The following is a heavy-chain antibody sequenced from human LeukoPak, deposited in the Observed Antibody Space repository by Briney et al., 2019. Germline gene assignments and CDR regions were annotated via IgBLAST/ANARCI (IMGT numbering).Heavy chain of an antibody. CDR2: ISAYNGNT. CDR3: ARTLAWGYYYYYGIDV. J-gene: IGHJ6*02. D-gene: IGHD3-16*01. CDR1: GYTFTSYG. V-gene: IGHV1-18*01. Sequence: ASVKVSCKASGYTFTSYGISWVRQAPGQGLEWMGWISAYNGNTNYAQKLQGRVTMTTDTSTSTAYMELRSLRSDDTAVYYCARTLAWGYYYYYGIDVWGQGTTVTVSS.